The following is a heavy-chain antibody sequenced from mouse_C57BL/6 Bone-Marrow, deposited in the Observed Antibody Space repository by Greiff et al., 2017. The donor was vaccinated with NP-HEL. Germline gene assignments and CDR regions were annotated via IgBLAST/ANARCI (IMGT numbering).Heavy chain of an antibody. V-gene: IGHV1-81*01. D-gene: IGHD1-1*01. CDR1: GYTFTSYG. J-gene: IGHJ2*01. CDR2: IYPRNGDT. Sequence: QVQLQQPGAELARPGASVKLSCKASGYTFTSYGISWVKQRTGQGLEWIGEIYPRNGDTYYNEKFKGKATLTADNSSSTAYMELRSLTSEDSAVYVCARWGYYGSSPDYWGQGTTLTVSS. CDR3: ARWGYYGSSPDY.